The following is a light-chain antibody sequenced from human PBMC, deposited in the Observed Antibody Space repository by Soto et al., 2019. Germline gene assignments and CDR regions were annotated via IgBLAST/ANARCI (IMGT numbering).Light chain of an antibody. CDR1: QSISSW. CDR3: QHYNNYPWT. CDR2: KAS. V-gene: IGKV1-5*03. Sequence: DIQMTQSPSTLSASVGDRVTITCRASQSISSWLGWYQQKPGKAPKLLIYKASSLESGVTSRFSGSGSGTEFTLAISSLQPDDFAQSYCQHYNNYPWTFGQGSKVEVK. J-gene: IGKJ1*01.